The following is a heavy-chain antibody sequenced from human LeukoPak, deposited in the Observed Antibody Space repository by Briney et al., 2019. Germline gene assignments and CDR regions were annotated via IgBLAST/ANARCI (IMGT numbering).Heavy chain of an antibody. J-gene: IGHJ5*02. CDR1: GLTFSNYA. CDR3: AKDGGYCSSTSCPSWFDP. CDR2: ISGSGGST. Sequence: GGSLRLSCAASGLTFSNYAMSWVRQAPGKGLEWVSAISGSGGSTYYADSVKGRFTISRDNSKNTLYLQMNSLRAEDTAVYYCAKDGGYCSSTSCPSWFDPWGQGTLVTVSS. V-gene: IGHV3-23*01. D-gene: IGHD2-2*01.